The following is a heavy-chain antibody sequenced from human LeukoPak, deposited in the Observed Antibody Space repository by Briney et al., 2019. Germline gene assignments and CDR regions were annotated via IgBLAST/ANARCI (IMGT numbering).Heavy chain of an antibody. J-gene: IGHJ3*02. CDR2: ISYDGSNK. V-gene: IGHV3-30-3*01. D-gene: IGHD5-18*01. CDR3: ARWDTAMVNDAFDI. Sequence: PGGSLRLSCAASGFPFSSYAMHWVRQAPGKGLEWVAVISYDGSNKYYADSVKGRFTISRDNSKNTLYLQMNSLRAEDTAVYYCARWDTAMVNDAFDIWGQGTMVTVSS. CDR1: GFPFSSYA.